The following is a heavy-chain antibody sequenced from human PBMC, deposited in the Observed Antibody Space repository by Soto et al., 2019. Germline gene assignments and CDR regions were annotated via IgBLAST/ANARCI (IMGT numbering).Heavy chain of an antibody. CDR1: GFTFSSYG. CDR3: ARGQGGGGSYSVDAFDI. J-gene: IGHJ3*02. D-gene: IGHD1-26*01. V-gene: IGHV3-33*01. Sequence: QVQLVESGGGVVQPGRSLRLSCAASGFTFSSYGMHWVRQAPGKGLEWVAVIWYDGSNKYYADSVKGRFTISRDNSKNALSLQMNGLRAGDTAVYYCARGQGGGGSYSVDAFDIWGQGTMVTVSS. CDR2: IWYDGSNK.